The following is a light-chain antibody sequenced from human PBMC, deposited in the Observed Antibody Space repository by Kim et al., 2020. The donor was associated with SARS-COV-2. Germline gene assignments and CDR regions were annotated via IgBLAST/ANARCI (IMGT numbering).Light chain of an antibody. J-gene: IGLJ1*01. Sequence: APGKTARITCGGNNSGTKSVHWYQQKPGQAPVLVIYYDSDRPSGIPERFSGSNSGNTATLTISRVEAGDEADYYCQVWDSSSDHYVFGIGTKVTVL. CDR2: YDS. V-gene: IGLV3-21*04. CDR3: QVWDSSSDHYV. CDR1: NSGTKS.